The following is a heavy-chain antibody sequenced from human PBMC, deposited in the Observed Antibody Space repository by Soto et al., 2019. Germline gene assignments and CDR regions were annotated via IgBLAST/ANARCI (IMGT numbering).Heavy chain of an antibody. D-gene: IGHD2-8*01. V-gene: IGHV1-18*01. Sequence: QGQLVQSEAEVKKPGASVKVSCKASGYTFTRYGISWVRQAPGQGLEWMGWISGYNGDTTYAQKFQGRVTMTIDTSTSTASMELRSLTSDDTAVYYCAKNGQPPYYYYGLDVWGQGTKVTVSS. J-gene: IGHJ6*02. CDR2: ISGYNGDT. CDR1: GYTFTRYG. CDR3: AKNGQPPYYYYGLDV.